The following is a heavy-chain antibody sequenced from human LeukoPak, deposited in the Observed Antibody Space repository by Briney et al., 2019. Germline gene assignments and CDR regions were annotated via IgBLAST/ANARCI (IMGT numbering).Heavy chain of an antibody. V-gene: IGHV4-38-2*02. CDR3: ARGTIVVVPAAMSFLPEQRGPLLGNWFDP. CDR2: VDHSGGT. CDR1: GYSLSSGYY. Sequence: PSGTLSLTCTVSGYSLSSGYYWGWIRQPPGKGLEWIGSVDHSGGTYYNPSLKSRVTISVDTSKNQFSLKLTSVTAADTAVYYCARGTIVVVPAAMSFLPEQRGPLLGNWFDPWGQGTLVTVSS. D-gene: IGHD2-2*01. J-gene: IGHJ5*02.